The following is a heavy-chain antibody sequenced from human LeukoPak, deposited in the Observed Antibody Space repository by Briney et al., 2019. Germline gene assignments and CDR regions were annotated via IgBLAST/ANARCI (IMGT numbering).Heavy chain of an antibody. CDR1: GFTFSSYH. V-gene: IGHV3-48*04. CDR3: ARVDDYSNYYNYYYMDV. D-gene: IGHD4-11*01. CDR2: ISRSGSTM. J-gene: IGHJ6*03. Sequence: GGSLRLSCAAPGFTFSSYHMNWVRQAPGKGLEWVSYISRSGSTMYYADSVTGRFTISRDNAKNSLYLQMNSLRAEDSAVYYCARVDDYSNYYNYYYMDVWGKGTTVTVSS.